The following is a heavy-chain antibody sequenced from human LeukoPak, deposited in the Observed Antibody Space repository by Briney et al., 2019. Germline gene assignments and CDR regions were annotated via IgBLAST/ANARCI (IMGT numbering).Heavy chain of an antibody. D-gene: IGHD4-17*01. CDR2: INPSGGST. CDR1: GYTFTSYY. J-gene: IGHJ4*02. V-gene: IGHV1-46*01. CDR3: ARGSQPDYDGGYYFDY. Sequence: ASVKVSCKASGYTFTSYYMHWVRQAPVQGLEWMGIINPSGGSTSYAQKFQGRVTMTRDTSTSTVYMELSSLRSEDTAVYYCARGSQPDYDGGYYFDYWGQGTLVTVSS.